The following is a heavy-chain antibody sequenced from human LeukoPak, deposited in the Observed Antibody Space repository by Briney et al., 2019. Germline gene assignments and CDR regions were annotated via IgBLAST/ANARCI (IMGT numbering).Heavy chain of an antibody. J-gene: IGHJ4*02. CDR3: ARGGDYRLYYFDY. Sequence: PGGSLRLSCAASGFAVGSNYMSWVRQAPGKGLEWVSIIYSGGSIYYADSVKGRFTISRDNSKNTLYLQMNSLRAEDTAVYYCARGGDYRLYYFDYWGQGTLVTVSS. V-gene: IGHV3-53*01. D-gene: IGHD2-21*01. CDR2: IYSGGSI. CDR1: GFAVGSNY.